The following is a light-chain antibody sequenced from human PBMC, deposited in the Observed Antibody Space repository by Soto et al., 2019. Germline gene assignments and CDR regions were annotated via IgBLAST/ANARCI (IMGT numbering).Light chain of an antibody. CDR1: QSVSSY. Sequence: EIVLTQSPATLSLSPGERATLSCRASQSVSSYLAWYQQKPGQAPRLLIYDASNRATGIPARFSGSGSGTDFTHTISSLEPEDFAVYYCQQRSNWPRLTFGGGTKVDIK. V-gene: IGKV3-11*01. CDR2: DAS. J-gene: IGKJ4*01. CDR3: QQRSNWPRLT.